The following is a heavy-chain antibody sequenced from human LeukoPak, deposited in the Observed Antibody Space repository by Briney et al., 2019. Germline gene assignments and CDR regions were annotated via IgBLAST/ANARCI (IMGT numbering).Heavy chain of an antibody. Sequence: ASVKVSCKASGGTFSSYAITWVRQAPGQGLEWMGWINPNSGGTNYAQKFQGRVTMTRDTSISTAYMELSRLRSDDTAVYYCARGTNYGEVVDWFDPWGQGTLVTVSS. CDR1: GGTFSSYA. D-gene: IGHD4-17*01. CDR3: ARGTNYGEVVDWFDP. CDR2: INPNSGGT. J-gene: IGHJ5*02. V-gene: IGHV1-2*02.